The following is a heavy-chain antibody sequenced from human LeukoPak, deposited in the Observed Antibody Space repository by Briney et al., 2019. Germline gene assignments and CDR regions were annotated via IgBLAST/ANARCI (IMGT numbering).Heavy chain of an antibody. V-gene: IGHV4-59*12. J-gene: IGHJ4*02. CDR1: GGSISSYY. Sequence: SETLSLTCTVSGGSISSYYWSWIRQPPGKGLEWIGYIYYSGSTNYNPSLKSRVTISVDTSKNQFSLKLSSVTAADTAVYYCAIQGRDGYKGYWGQGTLVTVSS. CDR3: AIQGRDGYKGY. CDR2: IYYSGST. D-gene: IGHD5-24*01.